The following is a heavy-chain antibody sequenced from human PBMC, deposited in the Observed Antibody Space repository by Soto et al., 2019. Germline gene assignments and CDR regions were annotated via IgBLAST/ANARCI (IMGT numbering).Heavy chain of an antibody. CDR1: GGTFSSYA. CDR2: IIPIFGTA. CDR3: ARDPSPGLRSFDWP. Sequence: QVQLVQSGAEVKKPGSSVKVSCKASGGTFSSYAISWVRQAPGQGLEWMGGIIPIFGTANCAQKFQGRDMITEDESTSPAYMELSSLRSEHTAVYYCARDPSPGLRSFDWPWGQATLVTVSS. J-gene: IGHJ5*02. V-gene: IGHV1-69*01. D-gene: IGHD3-9*01.